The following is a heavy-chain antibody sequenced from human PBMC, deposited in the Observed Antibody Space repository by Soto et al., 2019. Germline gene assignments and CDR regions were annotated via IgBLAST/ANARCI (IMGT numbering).Heavy chain of an antibody. V-gene: IGHV1-69*02. Sequence: QVQLVQSGAEVKKPGSSVKVSCKASGGTFSSYTISWVRQAPGQGLEWMGRIIPILGIANYAQKFQGRVTITADKSTSTADVELSSLRSEDTAVYYCPRSGSGWDHFDYWGQGTLVTVSS. J-gene: IGHJ4*02. CDR2: IIPILGIA. CDR1: GGTFSSYT. D-gene: IGHD6-19*01. CDR3: PRSGSGWDHFDY.